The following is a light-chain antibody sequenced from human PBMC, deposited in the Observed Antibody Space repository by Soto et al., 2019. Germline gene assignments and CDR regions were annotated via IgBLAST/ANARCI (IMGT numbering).Light chain of an antibody. CDR3: SSYTSSSTLVV. Sequence: LTQPASVSGSPGQSITVSCTGTSSDFGGYNYVSWYQQYPGEAPKVIIYDVSDRPSGVSNRFSGSKSGNTASLTISGLQTEDEADYYCSSYTSSSTLVVFGTGTKVTVL. V-gene: IGLV2-14*03. CDR2: DVS. J-gene: IGLJ1*01. CDR1: SSDFGGYNY.